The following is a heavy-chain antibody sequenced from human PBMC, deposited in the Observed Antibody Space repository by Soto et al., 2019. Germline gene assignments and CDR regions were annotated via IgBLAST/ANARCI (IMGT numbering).Heavy chain of an antibody. CDR1: GGSFSGYY. D-gene: IGHD1-26*01. CDR2: NNHSGST. J-gene: IGHJ1*01. Sequence: QVQLQQWGAGLLKPSETLSLTCAVYGGSFSGYYWSWIRQPPGKGLEWIGENNHSGSTNYNPSLKGRVTISVDTSKNQFSLKLSSVTAADTAVYYCARGLGASREIVGAITVFQHWGQGTLVTVSS. V-gene: IGHV4-34*01. CDR3: ARGLGASREIVGAITVFQH.